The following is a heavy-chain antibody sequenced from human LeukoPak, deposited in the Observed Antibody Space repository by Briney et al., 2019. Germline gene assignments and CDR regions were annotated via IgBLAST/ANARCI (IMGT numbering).Heavy chain of an antibody. J-gene: IGHJ4*02. V-gene: IGHV3-21*01. D-gene: IGHD5-18*01. CDR1: GFTFSSYS. CDR3: ARMTAMVEAFDY. Sequence: GGSLRLSCAASGFTFSSYSMNWVRQAPGKGLEWVSSISSSSYIYYADSVKGRFTISRDNAKNSLYLQMNSLRAEDTAVYYCARMTAMVEAFDYWGQGTLVTVSS. CDR2: ISSSSYI.